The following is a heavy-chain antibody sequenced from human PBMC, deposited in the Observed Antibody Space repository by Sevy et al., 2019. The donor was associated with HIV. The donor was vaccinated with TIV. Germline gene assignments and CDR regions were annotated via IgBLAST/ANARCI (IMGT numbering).Heavy chain of an antibody. CDR1: GFTFSSYG. CDR2: IRYDGGYK. D-gene: IGHD6-13*01. V-gene: IGHV3-30*02. J-gene: IGHJ4*02. CDR3: ARGQQLDY. Sequence: GGSLRLSCAASGFTFSSYGMHWVRQAPGKGLEWVAFIRYDGGYKYDPDSVKGRFTISRENSKNTLYLQINSLRTEDTALYYWARGQQLDYWGQGTLVTVSS.